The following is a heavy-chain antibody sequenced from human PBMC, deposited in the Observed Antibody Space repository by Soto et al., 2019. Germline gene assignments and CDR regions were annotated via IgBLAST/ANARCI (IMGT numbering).Heavy chain of an antibody. V-gene: IGHV4-61*01. D-gene: IGHD1-26*01. Sequence: PSETLSLTCTVSGDSISSNSHYWNWIRQPPGKGLEWIGYIYYLGRTNYNSSLKSRITMSIDTSKKQFSLKLSSVTAADTAIYYCARDPVGVTHFDYWGQGAPVTVS. CDR3: ARDPVGVTHFDY. CDR1: GDSISSNSHY. J-gene: IGHJ4*02. CDR2: IYYLGRT.